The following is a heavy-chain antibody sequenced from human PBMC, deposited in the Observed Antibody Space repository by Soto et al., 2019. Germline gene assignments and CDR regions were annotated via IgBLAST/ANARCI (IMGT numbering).Heavy chain of an antibody. V-gene: IGHV3-11*01. CDR1: GFTFSDYY. J-gene: IGHJ6*02. CDR3: ARDLVGATTGYYYYGMDV. Sequence: GGSLRLSCVASGFTFSDYYMSWIRQAPGKGLEWVSYISSSGSTIYYADSVKGRFTISRDNAKNSLYLQMNSLRAEDTAVYYCARDLVGATTGYYYYGMDVWGQGTTVTVSS. D-gene: IGHD1-26*01. CDR2: ISSSGSTI.